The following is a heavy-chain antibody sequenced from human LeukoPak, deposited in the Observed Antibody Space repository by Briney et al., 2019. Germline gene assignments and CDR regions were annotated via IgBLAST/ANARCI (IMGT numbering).Heavy chain of an antibody. V-gene: IGHV3-30*02. J-gene: IGHJ4*02. CDR3: VKDNPLDY. D-gene: IGHD1-14*01. Sequence: GGSLRLSCTVSGFTVSSNSMSWVRQAPGKGLDWVAFIRYDGNNKLYADSVKGRFTISRDNSKYTLYLHINSLRAEDTAVYYCVKDNPLDYWGQGTLVIVSS. CDR1: GFTVSSNS. CDR2: IRYDGNNK.